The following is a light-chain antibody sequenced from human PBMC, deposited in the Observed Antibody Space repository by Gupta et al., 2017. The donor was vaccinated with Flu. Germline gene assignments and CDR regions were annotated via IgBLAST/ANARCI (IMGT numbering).Light chain of an antibody. V-gene: IGLV2-8*01. J-gene: IGLJ3*02. CDR2: EVT. CDR1: SSDIGAYNF. Sequence: QSALTQPHSASGSPGQSVTISCTGTSSDIGAYNFVSWYQQYPGKAPRLMIYEVTKRPSGVPTRFSGSKSGNTASLTVSGLQADDEAHYYCSSYAGTNNVVVFGGGTKLTVL. CDR3: SSYAGTNNVVV.